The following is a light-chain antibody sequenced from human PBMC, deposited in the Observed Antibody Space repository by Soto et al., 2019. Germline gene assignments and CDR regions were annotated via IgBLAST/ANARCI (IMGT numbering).Light chain of an antibody. Sequence: EIVLTQSPGTLSLSPGESDTLSCRASQSVSSSYLAWYQQKPGQAPRLLIYGASSRATGIPDRFSGSGSGTDFTLTISTLEPEDFAVYYCQQYGSSSITVGQGTRLDIK. CDR3: QQYGSSSIT. CDR2: GAS. CDR1: QSVSSSY. J-gene: IGKJ5*01. V-gene: IGKV3-20*01.